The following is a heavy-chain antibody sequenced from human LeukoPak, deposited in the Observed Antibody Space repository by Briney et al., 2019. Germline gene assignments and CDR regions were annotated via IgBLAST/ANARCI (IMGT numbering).Heavy chain of an antibody. CDR2: INHSGST. V-gene: IGHV4-34*01. J-gene: IGHJ5*02. CDR1: GGSFSGYY. Sequence: PSETLSLTCAVYGGSFSGYYWSWIRQPPGKGLEWIGEINHSGSTNYNPSLKSRVTISVDTSKNQFSLKLSSVTAADTAVYYCARGRSYGSSTDHWFDPWGQGTLVTVSS. CDR3: ARGRSYGSSTDHWFDP. D-gene: IGHD3-10*01.